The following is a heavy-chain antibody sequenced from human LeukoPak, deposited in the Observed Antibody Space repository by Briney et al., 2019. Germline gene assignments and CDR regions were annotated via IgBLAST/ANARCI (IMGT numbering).Heavy chain of an antibody. V-gene: IGHV3-13*04. CDR1: GFTFSSYH. CDR3: TTGITMVRGVIHLIDY. CDR2: IGTAGDT. J-gene: IGHJ4*02. Sequence: GGSLRLSCAASGFTFSSYHMHWVRQATGKGLEWVSGIGTAGDTYYAGSVKGRFTISRENAKNSFYLQMNSLRPGDTAVYYCTTGITMVRGVIHLIDYWGQGTLVTVSS. D-gene: IGHD3-10*01.